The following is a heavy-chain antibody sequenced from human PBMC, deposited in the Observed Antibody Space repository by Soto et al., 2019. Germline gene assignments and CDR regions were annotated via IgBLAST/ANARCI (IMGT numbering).Heavy chain of an antibody. Sequence: PGGSLRLSCAASGFTFRNYGMHWVRQAPGKGLEGVAVISHDGSDKYYADSMKGRFIISRDNSGNTLFLNMNSLKPEDTAVYYCAKENQHLVHDYWGQGTLVTVSP. D-gene: IGHD6-13*01. CDR3: AKENQHLVHDY. CDR2: ISHDGSDK. CDR1: GFTFRNYG. V-gene: IGHV3-30*18. J-gene: IGHJ4*02.